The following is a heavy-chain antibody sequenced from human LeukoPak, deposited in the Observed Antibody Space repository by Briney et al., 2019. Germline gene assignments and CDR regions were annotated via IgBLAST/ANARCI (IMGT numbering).Heavy chain of an antibody. Sequence: ASVKVSCKASGYTFTNYGISWVRQAPGQGLEWMGWISANNGNTNYAQKVQGRVTMTTDTSTSTAHMELRSLRADDTAVYYCARDRAVVVVAATPLDKWFDPWGQGTLVTVSS. CDR2: ISANNGNT. CDR1: GYTFTNYG. D-gene: IGHD2-15*01. CDR3: ARDRAVVVVAATPLDKWFDP. V-gene: IGHV1-18*01. J-gene: IGHJ5*02.